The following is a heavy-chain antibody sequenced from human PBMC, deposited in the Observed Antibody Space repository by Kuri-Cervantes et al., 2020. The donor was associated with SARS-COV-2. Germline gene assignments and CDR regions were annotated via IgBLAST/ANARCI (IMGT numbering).Heavy chain of an antibody. CDR1: GFTFSSYG. CDR2: ISYDGSNK. V-gene: IGHV3-30*03. J-gene: IGHJ6*02. CDR3: ARLEGGYYYYYGMDV. Sequence: GESLKISCTASGFTFSSYGMHWVRQAPGKGLEWVAVISYDGSNKYYADSVKGRFTISRDNSKNTLYLQMNSLRAEDTAVYYCARLEGGYYYYYGMDVWGQGTTVTVSS. D-gene: IGHD1-1*01.